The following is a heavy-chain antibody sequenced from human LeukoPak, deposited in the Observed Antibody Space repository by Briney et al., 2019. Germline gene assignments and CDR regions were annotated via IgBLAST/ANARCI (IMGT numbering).Heavy chain of an antibody. CDR2: IRYDGSNK. CDR1: GFTFSSYG. D-gene: IGHD5-24*01. V-gene: IGHV3-30*02. CDR3: AKDSGWRAGRDGYKLDY. Sequence: PGGSLRLSCAASGFTFSSYGMHWVRQAPGKGLEWVAFIRYDGSNKYYADSVKGRFTISRDNSKNTLYLQMNSLRAGDTAVYYCAKDSGWRAGRDGYKLDYWGQGTLVTVSS. J-gene: IGHJ4*02.